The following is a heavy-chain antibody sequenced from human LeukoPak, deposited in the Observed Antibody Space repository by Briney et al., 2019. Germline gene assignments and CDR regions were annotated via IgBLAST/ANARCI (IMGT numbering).Heavy chain of an antibody. CDR3: AREGCSGGSCYPYLFDY. Sequence: SETLSLTCTVSGGSVSSGSYYWSWIRQPPGKGLEWIGYIYYSGSTNYNPSLKSRVTISVDTSRNLFSLKLSSVTAADTAVYYCAREGCSGGSCYPYLFDYWGQGTLVTVSS. D-gene: IGHD2-15*01. J-gene: IGHJ4*02. CDR1: GGSVSSGSYY. CDR2: IYYSGST. V-gene: IGHV4-61*01.